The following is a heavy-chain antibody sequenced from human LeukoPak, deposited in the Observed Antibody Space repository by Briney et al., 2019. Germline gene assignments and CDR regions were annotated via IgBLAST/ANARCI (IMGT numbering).Heavy chain of an antibody. V-gene: IGHV1-18*01. Sequence: ASVKLSCKASGYTFTTYGVSWVRQAPGQGLEWMGQISGNDGNTNYAQKLRGRATMTTDTSTSTAYMDLGSVRSEDAALYYCARAVTTSFYYFGCWGRGVLVSV. D-gene: IGHD4-17*01. CDR1: GYTFTTYG. CDR2: ISGNDGNT. J-gene: IGHJ4*02. CDR3: ARAVTTSFYYFGC.